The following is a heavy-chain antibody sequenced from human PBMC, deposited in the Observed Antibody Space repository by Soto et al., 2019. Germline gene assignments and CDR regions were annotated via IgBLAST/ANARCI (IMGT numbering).Heavy chain of an antibody. J-gene: IGHJ4*02. CDR3: APIGAENSTVVTAIRSFDY. CDR1: GYSFRTSGVV. CDR2: IYWNDDK. D-gene: IGHD2-21*02. Sequence: SGPTLVNPTQTLTLTCTFSGYSFRTSGVVVGGIRQPPGQALELLALIYWNDDKRYSPSLKSMPTITKDTSKNQVVLAMTNMDTVDTATDYWAPIGAENSTVVTAIRSFDYWGQGTVVTLSS. V-gene: IGHV2-5*01.